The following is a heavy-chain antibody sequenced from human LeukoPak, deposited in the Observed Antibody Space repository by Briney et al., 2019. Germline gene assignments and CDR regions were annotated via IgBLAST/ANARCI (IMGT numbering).Heavy chain of an antibody. CDR2: IIPIFGTA. Sequence: ASVKVSCKASGGTFSSYAISWVRQAPGQGLEWMGGIIPIFGTANYAQKFQGRVTITADESTSTAYMELSSLRSEDTAVYYCARAAVPAATFDPWGQGTLVTVSS. CDR1: GGTFSSYA. J-gene: IGHJ5*02. D-gene: IGHD2-2*01. CDR3: ARAAVPAATFDP. V-gene: IGHV1-69*13.